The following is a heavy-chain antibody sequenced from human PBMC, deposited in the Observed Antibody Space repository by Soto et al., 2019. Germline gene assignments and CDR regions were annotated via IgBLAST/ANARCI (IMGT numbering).Heavy chain of an antibody. Sequence: PGGSLRLSCAASGFTFSDYYMSWIRQAPGKGLEWVSYISSSGSTIYYADSVKGRFTISRDNAKNSLYLQMNSLRAEDTAVYYCARSSTDGPYYFDYWGQGTLVTVSS. CDR1: GFTFSDYY. CDR2: ISSSGSTI. V-gene: IGHV3-11*01. CDR3: ARSSTDGPYYFDY. J-gene: IGHJ4*02.